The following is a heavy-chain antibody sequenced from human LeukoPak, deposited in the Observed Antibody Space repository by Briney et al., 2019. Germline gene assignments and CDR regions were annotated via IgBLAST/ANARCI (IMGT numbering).Heavy chain of an antibody. CDR3: ARGTYDWNYASTFDI. D-gene: IGHD1-7*01. Sequence: SETLSLTCTVSCGSISSDDYYWSWLRPPPGKGLEWIGNIYYSGITYYNPSLKSPVTESVDTSNYQFSLGLNSVTATDTAVYYCARGTYDWNYASTFDIWGQGTMVTVSS. CDR2: IYYSGIT. V-gene: IGHV4-30-4*01. J-gene: IGHJ3*02. CDR1: CGSISSDDYY.